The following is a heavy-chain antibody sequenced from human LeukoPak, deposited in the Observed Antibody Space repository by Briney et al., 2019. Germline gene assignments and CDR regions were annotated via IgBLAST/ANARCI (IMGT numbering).Heavy chain of an antibody. D-gene: IGHD2-2*01. Sequence: GGSLRLSRAASGFTFSSYSMHWVRQAPGKGLEYVSAISSNGGNTYYANSVKGRFTISRDNSNNTLYLQMGSLRAEDMAVYYCARTYCSSTSCLVDYWGQGTLVTVSS. CDR3: ARTYCSSTSCLVDY. CDR2: ISSNGGNT. J-gene: IGHJ4*02. V-gene: IGHV3-64*01. CDR1: GFTFSSYS.